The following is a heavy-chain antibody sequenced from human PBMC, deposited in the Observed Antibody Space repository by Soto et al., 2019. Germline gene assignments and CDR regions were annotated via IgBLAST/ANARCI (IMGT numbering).Heavy chain of an antibody. CDR2: VSGSGGGT. V-gene: IGHV3-23*01. CDR1: GFTFTTHA. CDR3: ARWPNYYDSSTYYRQEYFDY. D-gene: IGHD3-22*01. Sequence: PGGSLRLSCATSGFTFTTHAMSWVRQAPGKGLEWVSAVSGSGGGTYYADSVRGRLTVSRDISRNTLYLQMNSLRAEDTALYYCARWPNYYDSSTYYRQEYFDYWGQGTLVTVSS. J-gene: IGHJ4*02.